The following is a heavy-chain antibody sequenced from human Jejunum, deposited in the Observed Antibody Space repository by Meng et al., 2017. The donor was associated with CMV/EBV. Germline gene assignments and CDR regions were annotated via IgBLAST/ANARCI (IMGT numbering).Heavy chain of an antibody. CDR1: GFTFSNSW. Sequence: CEGSGFTFSNSWMHWVRQAPGKGLVWVSRMNADGSTTTYADSVKGRFTISRDNAKNTLYLQMNSLTAEDTAVYYCSRAGNYRFDYWGQGTRVTVSS. V-gene: IGHV3-74*01. D-gene: IGHD1-7*01. CDR2: MNADGSTT. CDR3: SRAGNYRFDY. J-gene: IGHJ4*02.